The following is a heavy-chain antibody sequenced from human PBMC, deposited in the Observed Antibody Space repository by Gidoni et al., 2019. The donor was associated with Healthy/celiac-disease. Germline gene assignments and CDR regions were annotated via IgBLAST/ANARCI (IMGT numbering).Heavy chain of an antibody. CDR1: GFTFSSYA. D-gene: IGHD3-16*02. CDR3: AKDFNDYIWGSYRPPDAFDI. J-gene: IGHJ3*02. Sequence: EVQLLESGGGLVQPGGSLRLSCAASGFTFSSYAMSWVRQAPGKGLEWVSAISGSGGSTYYADSVKGRFTISRDNSKNTLYLQMNSLRAEDTAVYYCAKDFNDYIWGSYRPPDAFDIWGQGTMVTVSS. V-gene: IGHV3-23*01. CDR2: ISGSGGST.